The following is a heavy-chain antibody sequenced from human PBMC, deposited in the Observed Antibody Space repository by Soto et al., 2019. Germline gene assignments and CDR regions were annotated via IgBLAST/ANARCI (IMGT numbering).Heavy chain of an antibody. J-gene: IGHJ4*02. Sequence: AGGSLRLSCSASGFIFSESTIYWVRQVPGKGLEAISAVSTSGRSTYYADSVKDRFTISRDNSKNTLFLQMGILRPEDTAIYYCVKQEHGLVGVAFDYWGQGTQVTVSS. CDR1: GFIFSEST. CDR3: VKQEHGLVGVAFDY. CDR2: VSTSGRST. V-gene: IGHV3-64D*06. D-gene: IGHD2-15*01.